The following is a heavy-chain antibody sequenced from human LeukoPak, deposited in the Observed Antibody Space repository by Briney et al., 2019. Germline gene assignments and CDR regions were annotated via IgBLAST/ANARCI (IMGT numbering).Heavy chain of an antibody. CDR2: MNPNSANT. D-gene: IGHD4-11*01. J-gene: IGHJ4*02. CDR1: GGTFSSYD. Sequence: ASVKVSCKASGGTFSSYDINWVRQAAGQGLQWMGWMNPNSANTGYAQKFQGRVTFTRNISLSTAYMELSSLTSEDTAVYYCARGDNNYGGIDYWGQGTLVTVSS. CDR3: ARGDNNYGGIDY. V-gene: IGHV1-8*03.